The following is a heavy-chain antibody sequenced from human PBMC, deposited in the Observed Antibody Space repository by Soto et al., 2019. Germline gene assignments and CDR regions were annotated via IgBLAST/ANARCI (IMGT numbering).Heavy chain of an antibody. D-gene: IGHD6-19*01. V-gene: IGHV3-53*01. CDR1: GFAVSCKY. J-gene: IGHJ4*02. CDR2: IYGGGTT. Sequence: EVQLVESGGGLIQPGGSLRLSCAASGFAVSCKYMTWVRQAPGKGLEWVSVIYGGGTTYYADSVKGRFTISRDTSKNTLYLQMNSLRAEDTAAYYCMQTTGWPGLEFWGQGTLVTVSS. CDR3: MQTTGWPGLEF.